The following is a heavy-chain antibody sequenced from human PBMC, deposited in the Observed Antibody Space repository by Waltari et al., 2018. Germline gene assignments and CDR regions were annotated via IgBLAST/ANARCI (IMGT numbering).Heavy chain of an antibody. J-gene: IGHJ5*02. CDR2: IYHSGST. Sequence: QVQPQESGPGLVKPSGTLSLTCAVSGGSISSSNWWSWVRQPPGKGLEWIGEIYHSGSTNYNPALKSRVTISVDKSKNQFSLKLSSVTAADTAVYYCARNDDYGDYVGGGYNWFDPWGQGTLVTVSS. CDR1: GGSISSSNW. V-gene: IGHV4-4*02. D-gene: IGHD4-17*01. CDR3: ARNDDYGDYVGGGYNWFDP.